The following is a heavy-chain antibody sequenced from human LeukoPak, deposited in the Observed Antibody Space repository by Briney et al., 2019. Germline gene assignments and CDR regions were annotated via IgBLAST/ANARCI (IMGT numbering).Heavy chain of an antibody. CDR3: ARDYGGNSVY. Sequence: GRSLRLSCAASGPTFSSYWMSWVRQAPGKGLEWVANIKEDGSEKYYVDSVKGRFTISRDNAKNSLYLQMNSLRAEDTAMYYCARDYGGNSVYWGQGTLVTVSS. D-gene: IGHD4-23*01. J-gene: IGHJ4*02. CDR1: GPTFSSYW. CDR2: IKEDGSEK. V-gene: IGHV3-7*01.